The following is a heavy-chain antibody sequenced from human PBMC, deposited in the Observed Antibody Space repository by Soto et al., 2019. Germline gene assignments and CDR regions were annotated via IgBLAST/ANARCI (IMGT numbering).Heavy chain of an antibody. J-gene: IGHJ4*02. V-gene: IGHV4-34*01. Sequence: PSETLSLTCAVYGGSLSGSYWSWIRQPPGTGLEWIGEIHHSGSTYYNPSLKSRVTLSVDTSKNQFSLKLNSVTAADTAVYYCASPGYCSDGTCYPDYWGQGTLVTASS. CDR1: GGSLSGSY. D-gene: IGHD2-15*01. CDR2: IHHSGST. CDR3: ASPGYCSDGTCYPDY.